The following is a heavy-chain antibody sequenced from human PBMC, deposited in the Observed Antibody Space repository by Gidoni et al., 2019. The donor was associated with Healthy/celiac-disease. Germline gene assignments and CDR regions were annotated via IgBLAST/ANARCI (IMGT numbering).Heavy chain of an antibody. CDR2: ISYDGSNK. Sequence: QVQLVESGGGVVQPGGSLRLSCAASGFTFSSYGMPWVRQAPGKGLEWVAVISYDGSNKYYADSVKGRFTISRDNSKNTLYLQMNSLRAEDTAVYYCARGGYGPLYYYYGMDVWGQGTTVTVSS. D-gene: IGHD1-1*01. CDR3: ARGGYGPLYYYYGMDV. J-gene: IGHJ6*02. V-gene: IGHV3-30*03. CDR1: GFTFSSYG.